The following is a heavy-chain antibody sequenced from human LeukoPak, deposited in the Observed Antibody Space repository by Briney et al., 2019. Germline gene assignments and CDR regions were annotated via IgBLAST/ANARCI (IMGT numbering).Heavy chain of an antibody. CDR1: GFTFSTYA. CDR2: ISYDGSNK. CDR3: ARVSPADYDILTGYLYYFDY. V-gene: IGHV3-30*14. Sequence: PGGSLRLSCAASGFTFSTYAMHWVRQAPGKGLEWVALISYDGSNKNYADSVKGRFTISRDNSKNTLYLQMDSLRAEDTAVYYCARVSPADYDILTGYLYYFDYWGQGTLVTVSS. J-gene: IGHJ4*02. D-gene: IGHD3-9*01.